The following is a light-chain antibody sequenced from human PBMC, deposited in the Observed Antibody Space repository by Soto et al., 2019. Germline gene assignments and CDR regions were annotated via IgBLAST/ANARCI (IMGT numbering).Light chain of an antibody. V-gene: IGKV3-20*01. Sequence: EIVLTQSPGTLSLSPGERATLSCRASQSVSSSYLAWYQQKPGQAPRLLIYGASSRATGIPDRFSGSGSGTDFTLTISRLEPEDFAVYYGQQYGSSPGTFGQVTKVEIK. CDR3: QQYGSSPGT. J-gene: IGKJ1*01. CDR1: QSVSSSY. CDR2: GAS.